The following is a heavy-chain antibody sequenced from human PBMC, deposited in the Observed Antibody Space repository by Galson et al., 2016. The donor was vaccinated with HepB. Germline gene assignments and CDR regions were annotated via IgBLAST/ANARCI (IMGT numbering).Heavy chain of an antibody. CDR3: MSGYTSGI. D-gene: IGHD6-13*01. J-gene: IGHJ3*02. Sequence: SLRLSCAASGFTFGDYAMHWVRQAPGKGLEWVSGISWNSSSIGYADSAKGRFTISRDNAQNSVFLQMNSLRVEDTAMYFCMSGYTSGIWGQGTMVTVSS. CDR2: ISWNSSSI. V-gene: IGHV3-9*01. CDR1: GFTFGDYA.